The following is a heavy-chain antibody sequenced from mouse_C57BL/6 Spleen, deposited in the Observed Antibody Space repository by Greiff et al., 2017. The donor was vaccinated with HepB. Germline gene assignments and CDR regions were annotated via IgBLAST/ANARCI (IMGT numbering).Heavy chain of an antibody. CDR2: IYPGDGDT. CDR1: GYAFSSYW. V-gene: IGHV1-80*01. J-gene: IGHJ4*01. CDR3: ARRYDYDDGYAMDY. D-gene: IGHD2-4*01. Sequence: QVQLKESGAELVKPGASVKISCKASGYAFSSYWMNWVKQRPGKGLEWIGQIYPGDGDTNYNGKFKGKATLTADKSSSTAYMQLSSLTSEDSAVYFCARRYDYDDGYAMDYWGQGTSVTVSS.